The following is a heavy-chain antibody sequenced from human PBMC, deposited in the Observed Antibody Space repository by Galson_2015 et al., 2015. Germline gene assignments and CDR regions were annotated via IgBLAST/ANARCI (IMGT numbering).Heavy chain of an antibody. CDR1: GGSFSGYY. J-gene: IGHJ3*02. V-gene: IGHV4-34*01. D-gene: IGHD3-10*01. CDR2: INHSGST. CDR3: ARGLRRSTYGSGSYYFSGARGDAFDI. Sequence: ETLSLTCAVYGGSFSGYYWSWIRQPPGKGLEWIGEINHSGSTNYNPSLKSRVTISVDTSKNQFSLKLSSVTAADTAVYYCARGLRRSTYGSGSYYFSGARGDAFDIWGQGTMVTVSS.